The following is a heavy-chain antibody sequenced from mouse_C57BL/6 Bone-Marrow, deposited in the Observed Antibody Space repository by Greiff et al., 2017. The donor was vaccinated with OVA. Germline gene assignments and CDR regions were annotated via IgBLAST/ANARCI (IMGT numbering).Heavy chain of an antibody. V-gene: IGHV3-6*01. CDR3: ARGLRFAY. J-gene: IGHJ3*01. D-gene: IGHD1-3*01. Sequence: EVKLQESGPGLVKPSQSLSLTCSVTGYSIPSGYYWNWIRQFPGNKLEWMGYISYDGSNNYNPSLKNRISITRDTSKNQFFLKLNSVTTEDTATYYCARGLRFAYWGQGTLVTVSA. CDR1: GYSIPSGYY. CDR2: ISYDGSN.